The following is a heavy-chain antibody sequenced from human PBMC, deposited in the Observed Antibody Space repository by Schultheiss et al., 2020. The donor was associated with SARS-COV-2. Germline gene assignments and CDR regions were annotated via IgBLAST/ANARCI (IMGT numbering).Heavy chain of an antibody. CDR3: ARPRGYSYGFDAFDI. D-gene: IGHD5-18*01. V-gene: IGHV5-10-1*04. Sequence: GESLKISCKGSGYSFTSYWISWVRQMPGKGLEWMGRIDPSDSYTNYSPSFQGQVTISADKSISTAYLQWSSLKASDTAMYYCARPRGYSYGFDAFDIWGQGTMVTVSS. CDR1: GYSFTSYW. CDR2: IDPSDSYT. J-gene: IGHJ3*02.